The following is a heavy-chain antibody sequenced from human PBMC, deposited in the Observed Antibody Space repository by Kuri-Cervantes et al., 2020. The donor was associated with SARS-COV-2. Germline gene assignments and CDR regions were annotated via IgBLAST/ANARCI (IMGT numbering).Heavy chain of an antibody. J-gene: IGHJ4*02. V-gene: IGHV4-4*02. CDR3: ANLGPGGHAYSFLDY. CDR2: IHHSGDT. Sequence: SETLSLTCAVSGGSLTITNWWSWVRQPPGKGLEWIGEIHHSGDTSYNSSLKSRVIISLDKSKNQFSLKLNSVTAADTAVYYCANLGPGGHAYSFLDYWGQGTLVTVSS. CDR1: GGSLTITNW. D-gene: IGHD4-11*01.